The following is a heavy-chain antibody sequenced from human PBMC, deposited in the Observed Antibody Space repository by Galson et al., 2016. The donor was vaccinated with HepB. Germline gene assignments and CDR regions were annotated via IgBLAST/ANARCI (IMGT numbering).Heavy chain of an antibody. J-gene: IGHJ3*02. V-gene: IGHV4-39*01. Sequence: SETLSLTCTVSGGSISSSRYYWGWIRQPPGKGLEWVGSIYYSGSIYYNPSLKSRVTMSVDTSENQFALKLSSATAADTAVYYCARLSVYDFLTGYYSPIWGQGTMVTVSS. CDR1: GGSISSSRYY. CDR2: IYYSGSI. D-gene: IGHD3-9*01. CDR3: ARLSVYDFLTGYYSPI.